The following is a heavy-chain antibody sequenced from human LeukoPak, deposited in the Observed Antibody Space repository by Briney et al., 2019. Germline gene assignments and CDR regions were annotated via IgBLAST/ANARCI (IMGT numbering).Heavy chain of an antibody. CDR3: ASFSGGSPFDY. D-gene: IGHD2-15*01. CDR1: GFTVSSNY. Sequence: GGSLRLSCAASGFTVSSNYMSWVRQAPWKGLEWVSVIYSGGSTYYADSVKGRFTISRDNSKNTLYLQMNSLRAEDTAVYYCASFSGGSPFDYWGQGTLVTVSS. CDR2: IYSGGST. J-gene: IGHJ4*02. V-gene: IGHV3-53*01.